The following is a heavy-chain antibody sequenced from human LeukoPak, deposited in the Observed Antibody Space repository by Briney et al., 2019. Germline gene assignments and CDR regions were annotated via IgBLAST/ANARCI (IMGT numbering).Heavy chain of an antibody. J-gene: IGHJ4*02. V-gene: IGHV3-33*08. CDR1: GFSVTNNY. CDR2: IWYDGSNK. D-gene: IGHD7-27*01. Sequence: PGGSLRLSCAVSGFSVTNNYMSWVRQAPGKGLEWVTAIWYDGSNKYYGDSVKGRFTISRDNSKNTLYLQMNSLRAEDTAVYYCATLGRVDVADYWGQGTLVTVSS. CDR3: ATLGRVDVADY.